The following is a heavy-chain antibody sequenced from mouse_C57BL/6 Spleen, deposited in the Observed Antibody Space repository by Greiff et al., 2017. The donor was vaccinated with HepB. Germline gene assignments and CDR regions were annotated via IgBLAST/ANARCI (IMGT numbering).Heavy chain of an antibody. D-gene: IGHD1-1*02. Sequence: VQLQQPGAELVRPGTSVKLSCKASGYTFTSYWMHWVKQRPGQGLEWIGVIDPSDSYTNYNQKFKGKATLTVDTSSSTAYMQLSSLTSEDSAVYYCARGVGKRIYYAMDYWGQGTSVTVSS. CDR2: IDPSDSYT. CDR1: GYTFTSYW. J-gene: IGHJ4*01. V-gene: IGHV1-59*01. CDR3: ARGVGKRIYYAMDY.